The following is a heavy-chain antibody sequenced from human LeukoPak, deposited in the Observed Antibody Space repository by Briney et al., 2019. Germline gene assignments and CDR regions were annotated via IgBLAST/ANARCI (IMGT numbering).Heavy chain of an antibody. V-gene: IGHV3-23*01. CDR1: GFTFSSYG. D-gene: IGHD6-6*01. CDR2: ISGSGGST. Sequence: PGGTLRLSCAASGFTFSSYGMSWVRQAPGKGLEWVSAISGSGGSTYYAYSVKSPFTISRDNSKSTLYLQKNSLRAEDTGVYYPSKCILKYSSSSGRSEVDYWGQGTLVTVSS. CDR3: SKCILKYSSSSGRSEVDY. J-gene: IGHJ4*02.